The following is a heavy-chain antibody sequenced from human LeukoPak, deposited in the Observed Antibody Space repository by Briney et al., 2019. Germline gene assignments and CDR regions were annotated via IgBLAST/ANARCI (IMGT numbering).Heavy chain of an antibody. V-gene: IGHV3-7*01. Sequence: PGGSLRLSCAASGFTFNSYWMSWVRQAPGKGLEWVANINQDGGEKYYVDSVKGRFTISRDNAKNSLYLQMNSLRAEDTAVYHCATGRSCTTCYLPDYWGQGTLVTVSS. CDR2: INQDGGEK. CDR3: ATGRSCTTCYLPDY. CDR1: GFTFNSYW. D-gene: IGHD2-2*01. J-gene: IGHJ4*02.